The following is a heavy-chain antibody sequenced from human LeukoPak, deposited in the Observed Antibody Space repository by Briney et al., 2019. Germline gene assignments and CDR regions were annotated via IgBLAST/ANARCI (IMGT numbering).Heavy chain of an antibody. CDR2: VYTGDNT. CDR1: GFTVSDNY. CDR3: ARVQESAFDI. J-gene: IGHJ3*02. V-gene: IGHV3-53*01. Sequence: GGSLRLSCAASGFTVSDNYMSWVRQAPGKGLEWVSVVYTGDNTYYAGSVKGRFTISRDNSKNTLYLQMNSLRAEDTAVYYCARVQESAFDIWGQGTMVTVSS.